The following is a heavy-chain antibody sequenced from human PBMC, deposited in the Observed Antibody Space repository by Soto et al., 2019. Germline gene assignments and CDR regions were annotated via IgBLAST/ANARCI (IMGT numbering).Heavy chain of an antibody. CDR1: GGSIRSYY. V-gene: IGHV4-59*12. CDR3: ARVWDSSGPNFDY. CDR2: IYYSGST. D-gene: IGHD3-22*01. J-gene: IGHJ4*02. Sequence: SETLSLTCTVSGGSIRSYYWSWIRQSPGKGLEWIGYIYYSGSTYYNPSLKSRVAISVDTSKNQFSLKLSSVTAADTAVYYCARVWDSSGPNFDYWGQGTLVTVSS.